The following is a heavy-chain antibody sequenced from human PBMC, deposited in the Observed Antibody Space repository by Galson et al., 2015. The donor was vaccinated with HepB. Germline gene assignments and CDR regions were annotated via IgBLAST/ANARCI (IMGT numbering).Heavy chain of an antibody. CDR3: ARARAVFGVEPLGYGMDV. CDR2: ISATGTTI. V-gene: IGHV3-48*03. J-gene: IGHJ6*02. CDR1: GFTFSSYN. D-gene: IGHD3-3*01. Sequence: LRLSCAASGFTFSSYNMNWVRQAPGKGLDWISYISATGTTIDYADSVKGRFIISRDNAKNSLYLQMNSLRVEDTAVYYCARARAVFGVEPLGYGMDVWGQGTTVTVSS.